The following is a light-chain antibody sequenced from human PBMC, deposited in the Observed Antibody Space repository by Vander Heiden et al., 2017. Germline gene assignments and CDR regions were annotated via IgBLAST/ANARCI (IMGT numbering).Light chain of an antibody. CDR1: QSVSSY. CDR2: DAS. J-gene: IGKJ3*01. Sequence: EIVLTQSPATLSLSPGERATLSCRASQSVSSYLAWYQQKPGQAPRLLIYDASNRATGIPARFSGSGSGTDFTLTISSLEPEDFAVYYFQQRSSIFTFGPGTKVDIK. V-gene: IGKV3-11*01. CDR3: QQRSSIFT.